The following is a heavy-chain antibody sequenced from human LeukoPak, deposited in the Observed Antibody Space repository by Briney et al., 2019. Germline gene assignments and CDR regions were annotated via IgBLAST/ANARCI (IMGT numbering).Heavy chain of an antibody. CDR2: IYYSGST. D-gene: IGHD4-17*01. CDR1: GGSTSSYY. V-gene: IGHV4-59*01. CDR3: ARHDYGDHGGWFDP. J-gene: IGHJ5*02. Sequence: KPSETLSLTCTVSGGSTSSYYWSWIRQPPGKGLEWIGYIYYSGSTNYNPSLKSRVTISVDTSKNQFSLKLSSVTAADTAVYYCARHDYGDHGGWFDPWGQGTLVTVSS.